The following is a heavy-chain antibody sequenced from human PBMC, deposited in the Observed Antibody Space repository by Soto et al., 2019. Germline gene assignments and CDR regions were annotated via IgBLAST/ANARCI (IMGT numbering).Heavy chain of an antibody. Sequence: ASVKVSCKASGYTFTSYYMHWVRQAPGQGLEWMGIINPSGGSTSYAQKFQGRVTMTRDTSTSTVYMELSSLRSEDTAVYYCAREVRFLEWFRGLDVWGQGTAVTVSS. CDR2: INPSGGST. V-gene: IGHV1-46*01. J-gene: IGHJ6*02. D-gene: IGHD3-3*01. CDR1: GYTFTSYY. CDR3: AREVRFLEWFRGLDV.